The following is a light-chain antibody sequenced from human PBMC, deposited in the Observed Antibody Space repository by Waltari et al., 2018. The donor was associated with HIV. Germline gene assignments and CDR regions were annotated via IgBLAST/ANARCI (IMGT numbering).Light chain of an antibody. J-gene: IGKJ5*01. CDR2: WAS. CDR1: QSVLSSSDNKNY. Sequence: DIALTQSPDSLAVSLGERATIYCKSSQSVLSSSDNKNYLTWYQQKPGQPPKVLMYWASTRESGVPDRFSGSGSGTDFTLTISSLQAEDVALYYCQQYYSPISFGQGTRLEIK. CDR3: QQYYSPIS. V-gene: IGKV4-1*01.